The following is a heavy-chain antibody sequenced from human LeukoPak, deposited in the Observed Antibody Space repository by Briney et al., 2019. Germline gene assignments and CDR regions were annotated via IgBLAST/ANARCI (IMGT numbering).Heavy chain of an antibody. CDR3: ARVAVAGPTGWFDS. Sequence: GGSLRLSCAASGFALRSYTVTWVRQAPGKGLEWVSSISSTSAYRYYAESVKGRFSISSDNVDNVVHLQMSSLSNEATAFYYCARVAVAGPTGWFDSWGPGTLVTVSS. CDR2: ISSTSAYR. J-gene: IGHJ5*01. CDR1: GFALRSYT. V-gene: IGHV3-21*01. D-gene: IGHD6-19*01.